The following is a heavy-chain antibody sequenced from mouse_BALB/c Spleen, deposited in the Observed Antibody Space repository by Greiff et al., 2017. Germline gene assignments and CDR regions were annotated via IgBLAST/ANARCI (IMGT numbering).Heavy chain of an antibody. J-gene: IGHJ3*01. D-gene: IGHD1-1*01. CDR2: ISSGGGST. CDR1: GFAFSSYD. CDR3: ARQGGSSSWFAY. Sequence: DVMLVESGGGLVKPGGSLKLSCAASGFAFSSYDMSWVRQTPEKRLEWVAYISSGGGSTYYPDTVKGRFTISRDNAKNTLYLQMSSLKSEDTAMYYCARQGGSSSWFAYWGQGTLVTVSA. V-gene: IGHV5-12-1*01.